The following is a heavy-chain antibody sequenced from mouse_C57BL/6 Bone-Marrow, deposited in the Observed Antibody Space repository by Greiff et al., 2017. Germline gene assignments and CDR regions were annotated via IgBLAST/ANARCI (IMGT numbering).Heavy chain of an antibody. D-gene: IGHD3-3*01. V-gene: IGHV1-19*01. CDR2: INPYNGGT. Sequence: EVQLQQSGPVLVKPGASVKMSCKASGYTFPDYYMNWVKQSHGKSLEWIGVINPYNGGTSYNQKFKGKATLTVDKSSSTAYMELNSLTSEDSAVYYCARSGWDRAMDYWGQGTSVTVSS. CDR1: GYTFPDYY. CDR3: ARSGWDRAMDY. J-gene: IGHJ4*01.